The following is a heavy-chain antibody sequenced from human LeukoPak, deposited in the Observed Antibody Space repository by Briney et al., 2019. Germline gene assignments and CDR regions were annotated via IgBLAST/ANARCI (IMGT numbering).Heavy chain of an antibody. J-gene: IGHJ4*02. Sequence: ESGPTLVNPTQTLTLTCTFSGFSLSTSGVGVGWIRQPPGKALEWLALIYRDDDKRHNPFLRSRLTITKDTSKNQVVLTMTNMDPVDTATCYCAHRRSGYNFNDGDFNSWGQGTLVTVSS. CDR2: IYRDDDK. CDR3: AHRRSGYNFNDGDFNS. CDR1: GFSLSTSGVG. V-gene: IGHV2-5*02. D-gene: IGHD3-22*01.